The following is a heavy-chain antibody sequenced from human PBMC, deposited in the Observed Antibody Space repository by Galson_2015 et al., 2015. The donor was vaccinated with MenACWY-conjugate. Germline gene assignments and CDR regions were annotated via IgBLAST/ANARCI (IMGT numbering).Heavy chain of an antibody. CDR2: MYPGDSDS. D-gene: IGHD6-6*01. CDR3: ARRSARSHFDH. Sequence: QSGAEVKKLGESLKISCKTSGYSFATSWIVWVRQLPGKGLELMGTMYPGDSDSRYSPAFQGLVTMSADQSANTAYLQWTSLKSSDSAIYFCARRSARSHFDHWGQGTLVTVSS. V-gene: IGHV5-51*03. CDR1: GYSFATSW. J-gene: IGHJ4*02.